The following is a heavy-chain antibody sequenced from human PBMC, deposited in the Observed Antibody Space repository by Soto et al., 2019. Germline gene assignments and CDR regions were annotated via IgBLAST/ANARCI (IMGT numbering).Heavy chain of an antibody. CDR2: ISGSGGST. D-gene: IGHD3-22*01. J-gene: IGHJ2*01. CDR3: AKDLAYYDSSGYYWYFDL. Sequence: GGSLRLSCAASGFTFSSYAMSWVRQAPGKGLEWVSAISGSGGSTYYADSVKGRFTISRDNSKNTLYLQMNSLRAEDTAVYYCAKDLAYYDSSGYYWYFDLWGRGTLVTVSS. CDR1: GFTFSSYA. V-gene: IGHV3-23*01.